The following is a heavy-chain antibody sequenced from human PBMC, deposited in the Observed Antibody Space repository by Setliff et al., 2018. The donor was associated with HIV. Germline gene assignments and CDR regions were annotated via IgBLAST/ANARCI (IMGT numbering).Heavy chain of an antibody. D-gene: IGHD3-3*01. CDR3: AKGAYNFWSGYEAVYMDV. Sequence: PGGSLRLSWTASGFTFSSYGMHWVRQAPGKGLEWVAVIPYDGSNKYYADSVKGRFTISRDNSKNTLYLQMNSLRAEDTAVYYCAKGAYNFWSGYEAVYMDVWGKGTTVTVSS. CDR2: IPYDGSNK. J-gene: IGHJ6*03. CDR1: GFTFSSYG. V-gene: IGHV3-30*18.